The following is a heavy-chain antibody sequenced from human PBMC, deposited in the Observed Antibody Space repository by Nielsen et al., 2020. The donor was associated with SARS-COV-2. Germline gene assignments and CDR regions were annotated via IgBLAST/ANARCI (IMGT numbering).Heavy chain of an antibody. D-gene: IGHD6-13*01. CDR3: ARGYLAAPYYYGMDV. CDR1: GFSFDDDG. V-gene: IGHV3-20*04. CDR2: INWNGGRT. Sequence: GGSLSLSCAASGFSFDDDGMSWVRQVPGRGLEWVSGINWNGGRTVYADSVRGRFTISRDNAQSTLYLQMNSLRVEDTALYYCARGYLAAPYYYGMDVWGQGTQVTVS. J-gene: IGHJ6*02.